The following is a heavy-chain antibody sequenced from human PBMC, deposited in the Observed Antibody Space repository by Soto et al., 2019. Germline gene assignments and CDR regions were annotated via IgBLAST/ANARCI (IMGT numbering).Heavy chain of an antibody. CDR1: GFTVSSNY. CDR2: IYSGGST. Sequence: GGSLRLSCAASGFTVSSNYMSWVRQAPGKGLEWVSVIYSGGSTYYADSVKGRFTISRDNSKNTLYLQMNSLRAEDTAVYYCARGSDACSRTSCYGGNNWFDPWGQGTLVTVSS. CDR3: ARGSDACSRTSCYGGNNWFDP. J-gene: IGHJ5*02. V-gene: IGHV3-66*01. D-gene: IGHD2-2*01.